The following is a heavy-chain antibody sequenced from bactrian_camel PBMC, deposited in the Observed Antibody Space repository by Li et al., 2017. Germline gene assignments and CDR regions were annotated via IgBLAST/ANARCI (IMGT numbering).Heavy chain of an antibody. D-gene: IGHD5*01. CDR1: GFTFSNYP. CDR2: TTSDGSET. J-gene: IGHJ4*01. Sequence: HVQLVESGGGLVQPGGSLRLSCAASGFTFSNYPMNWVRQAPGKGLEWVATTTSDGSETYNAASAKGRFTMSRDNAKNTVTLQMNSLKTEDTARYFCVNGALRDGWADWGQGTQVTVS. V-gene: IGHV3S6*01. CDR3: VNGALRDGWAD.